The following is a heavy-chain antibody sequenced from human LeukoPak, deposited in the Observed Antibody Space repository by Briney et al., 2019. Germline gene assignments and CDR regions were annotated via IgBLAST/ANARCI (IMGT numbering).Heavy chain of an antibody. J-gene: IGHJ4*02. D-gene: IGHD1-26*01. CDR2: ISYDGSNK. CDR3: AISGGYWAWAH. V-gene: IGHV3-30*04. CDR1: GFTFSSYA. Sequence: PGRSLRLSCAASGFTFSSYAMHWVRQAPGKGLEWVAVISYDGSNKYYADSVKGRFTISRDNSKNTLYLQMNSLRAEDTAVYYCAISGGYWAWAHWGQGTLVTVSS.